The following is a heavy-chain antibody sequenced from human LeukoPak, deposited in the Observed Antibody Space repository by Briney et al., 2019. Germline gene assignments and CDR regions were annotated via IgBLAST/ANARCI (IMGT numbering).Heavy chain of an antibody. CDR1: GGTFSSYA. D-gene: IGHD3-22*01. CDR3: ARDYYDSSGYYAFDI. Sequence: SVKVSCKASGGTFSSYAISWVRQAPGQGLEWMGRIIPIFGTANYAQKFQGRVTITTDEFTSTAYMELSSLRSEDTAVYYCARDYYDSSGYYAFDIWGQGTMVTVSS. V-gene: IGHV1-69*05. J-gene: IGHJ3*02. CDR2: IIPIFGTA.